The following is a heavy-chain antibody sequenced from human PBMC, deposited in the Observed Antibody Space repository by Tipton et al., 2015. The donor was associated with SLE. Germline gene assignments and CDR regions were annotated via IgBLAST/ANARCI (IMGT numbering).Heavy chain of an antibody. J-gene: IGHJ6*03. V-gene: IGHV4-38-2*01. CDR3: ARGVAGYYFYYYMDV. D-gene: IGHD3-10*01. Sequence: LRLSCAVSGYSISSGYYWGWIRQPPGKGLEWIGSIYHSGSTYYNPSLKSRATISVDTSKNQLSLKLTSVTAADTAVYYCARGVAGYYFYYYMDVWGKGTTVTISS. CDR1: GYSISSGYY. CDR2: IYHSGST.